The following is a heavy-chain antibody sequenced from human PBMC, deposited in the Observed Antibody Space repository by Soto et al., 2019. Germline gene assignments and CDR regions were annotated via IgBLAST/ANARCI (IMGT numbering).Heavy chain of an antibody. CDR2: INPNSGGT. Sequence: ASVKVSCKASGYTFSGFYMHWVRQAPGQGLEWMGWINPNSGGTKSAEKFQGRVTMTRDTSISTDYMELSRLTSDDTAVYYCASAAVTGTAGLDFWGQGTKVAVSS. CDR3: ASAAVTGTAGLDF. D-gene: IGHD6-19*01. CDR1: GYTFSGFY. J-gene: IGHJ4*02. V-gene: IGHV1-2*02.